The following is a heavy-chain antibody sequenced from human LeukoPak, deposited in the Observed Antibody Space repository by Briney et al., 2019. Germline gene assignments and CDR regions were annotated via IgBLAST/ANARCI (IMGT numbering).Heavy chain of an antibody. CDR1: GGSISSYY. CDR2: IYYSGST. D-gene: IGHD1-26*01. CDR3: ARGSGGSYSKSYYFDY. J-gene: IGHJ4*02. Sequence: SETLSLTCTVSGGSISSYYWSWIRQPPGKGLEWIGYIYYSGSTNYNPSLKSRVTISVDTSKNQFSLKLSSVTAADTAVYYCARGSGGSYSKSYYFDYWGQGTLVTVSS. V-gene: IGHV4-59*08.